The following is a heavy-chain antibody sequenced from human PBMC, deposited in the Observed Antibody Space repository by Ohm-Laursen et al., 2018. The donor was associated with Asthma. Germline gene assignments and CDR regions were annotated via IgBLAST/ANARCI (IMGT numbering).Heavy chain of an antibody. CDR2: IKQDGSEK. J-gene: IGHJ4*02. CDR3: ARNADSGYGPYDY. D-gene: IGHD5-12*01. CDR1: GFTFSSYW. Sequence: SLRLSCAASGFTFSSYWMSWVRQAPGKGLEWVANIKQDGSEKYYVDSVKGRFTISRDNAKNSLYLQMNSLRAEDTAVYYCARNADSGYGPYDYWGQGTLVTVSS. V-gene: IGHV3-7*01.